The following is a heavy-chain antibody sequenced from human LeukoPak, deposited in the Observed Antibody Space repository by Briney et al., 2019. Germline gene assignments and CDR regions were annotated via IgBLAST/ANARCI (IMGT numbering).Heavy chain of an antibody. J-gene: IGHJ4*02. V-gene: IGHV1-2*02. CDR1: GYTFTDYY. CDR3: ARDGCHYGQSDN. Sequence: ASVKVSCKASGYTFTDYYIHWVRQAPGQGPEWMGWISPNGDDTNYAQKFQGRVTMTRDTSITTFYMEMSRLQSDDTAVYFCARDGCHYGQSDNWGQGTLVTVSS. D-gene: IGHD1-26*01. CDR2: ISPNGDDT.